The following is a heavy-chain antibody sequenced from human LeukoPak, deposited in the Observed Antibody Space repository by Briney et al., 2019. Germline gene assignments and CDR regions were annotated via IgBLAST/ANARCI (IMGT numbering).Heavy chain of an antibody. CDR1: GCTFTSYG. J-gene: IGHJ4*02. Sequence: ASVKVSCKASGCTFTSYGISWVRQAPGQGLEWMGWISAYNGNTNYAQKLQGRVTMTTDTSTSTAYMELRSLRSDDTAVYYCARVRWDTVTTQEFDYWGQGTLVTVSS. D-gene: IGHD4-17*01. CDR2: ISAYNGNT. V-gene: IGHV1-18*01. CDR3: ARVRWDTVTTQEFDY.